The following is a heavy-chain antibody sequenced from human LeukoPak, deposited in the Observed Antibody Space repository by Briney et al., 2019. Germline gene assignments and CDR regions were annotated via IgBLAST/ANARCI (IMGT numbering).Heavy chain of an antibody. V-gene: IGHV3-7*04. CDR1: GFTFSSYW. J-gene: IGHJ4*02. Sequence: GGSLRLSCAASGFTFSSYWMSWVRQAPGKGLEWVANINQDGSEVHYVDSVKGRFAISRDNGKNSLYLQINSLRVEDTAVYSCARGGLLWFGESKFDYWGQGTLVTVSS. D-gene: IGHD3-10*01. CDR2: INQDGSEV. CDR3: ARGGLLWFGESKFDY.